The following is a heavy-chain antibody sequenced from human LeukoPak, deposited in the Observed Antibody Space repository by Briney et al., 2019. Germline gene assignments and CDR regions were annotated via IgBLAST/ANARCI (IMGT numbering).Heavy chain of an antibody. V-gene: IGHV3-30*03. D-gene: IGHD1-26*01. Sequence: GGSLRLSCAASGFTFSSYSMNWVRQAPGKGLEWVAVISYDGSNKYYADSVKGRFTISRDNSKNTLYLQMNSLRAEDTAVYYCAREISGSYYVAFDIWGQGTMVTVSS. J-gene: IGHJ3*02. CDR3: AREISGSYYVAFDI. CDR1: GFTFSSYS. CDR2: ISYDGSNK.